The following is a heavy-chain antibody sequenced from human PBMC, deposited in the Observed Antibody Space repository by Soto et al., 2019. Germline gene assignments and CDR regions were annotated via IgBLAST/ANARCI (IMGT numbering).Heavy chain of an antibody. CDR3: AKDQPWGGGLWFYYYYGMDA. J-gene: IGHJ6*02. Sequence: GGSLRLSYAASGFTFSSYAMSWVRQAPGKGLEWVSAISGSGGSTYYADSVKGRFTISRDNSKNTLYLQTNSLRAEATAVYYCAKDQPWGGGLWFYYYYGMDAWGQGTTVTVSS. CDR2: ISGSGGST. CDR1: GFTFSSYA. D-gene: IGHD5-18*01. V-gene: IGHV3-23*01.